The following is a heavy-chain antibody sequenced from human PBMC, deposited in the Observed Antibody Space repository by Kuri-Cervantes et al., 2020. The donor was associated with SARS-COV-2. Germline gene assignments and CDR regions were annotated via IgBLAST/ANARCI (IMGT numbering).Heavy chain of an antibody. D-gene: IGHD3-16*01. CDR3: AGRKSFGWFDP. Sequence: SETLSLTCTVSGGSISSYYWSWIRQPPGKGLEWIGYIYYSGSTNYNPSLKSRVTMSVDTSKNQFSLKLSSVTAADPAVYYCAGRKSFGWFDPWGQGTLVTVSS. CDR1: GGSISSYY. J-gene: IGHJ5*02. V-gene: IGHV4-59*12. CDR2: IYYSGST.